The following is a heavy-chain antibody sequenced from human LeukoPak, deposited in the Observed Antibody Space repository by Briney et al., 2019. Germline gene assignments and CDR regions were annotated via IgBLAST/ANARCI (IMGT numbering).Heavy chain of an antibody. J-gene: IGHJ3*02. CDR2: ISGSGVST. D-gene: IGHD2-15*01. CDR3: ARDGVVVVAATWGDDAFDI. Sequence: GGSLRLSCAASGFTFSSYAMSWVRQAPGKGLEWVSGISGSGVSTYYADSVKGRFTVSRDNSKNTLYLQMNSLRAEDTAVYYCARDGVVVVAATWGDDAFDIWGQGTMVTVSS. V-gene: IGHV3-23*01. CDR1: GFTFSSYA.